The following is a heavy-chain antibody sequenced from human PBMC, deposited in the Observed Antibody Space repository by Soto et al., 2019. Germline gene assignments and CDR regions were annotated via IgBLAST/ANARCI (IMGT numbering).Heavy chain of an antibody. V-gene: IGHV3-23*01. J-gene: IGHJ4*02. D-gene: IGHD3-3*01. CDR1: GFTFSSYA. CDR3: AKGARVFIWSGSIY. Sequence: PGGSLRLSCAASGFTFSSYAMSWVRQAPGKGLEWVSAISGSGGSTYYADSVKGRFTISRDNSKNTLNLQMNSLRAEDTAVYYCAKGARVFIWSGSIYWGQGTLVTVSS. CDR2: ISGSGGST.